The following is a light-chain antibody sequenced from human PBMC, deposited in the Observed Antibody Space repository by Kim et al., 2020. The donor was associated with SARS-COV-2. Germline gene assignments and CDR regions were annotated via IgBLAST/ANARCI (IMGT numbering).Light chain of an antibody. CDR3: QSYDSSTVV. CDR1: RGSMASNY. Sequence: GKTVTISCTRSRGSMASNYVQWYQQRPGSAPTTVIYEDNQRPSGVPDRFSGSIDSSSNSASLTISGLKTEDEADYYCQSYDSSTVVFGGGTQLTVL. V-gene: IGLV6-57*03. J-gene: IGLJ2*01. CDR2: EDN.